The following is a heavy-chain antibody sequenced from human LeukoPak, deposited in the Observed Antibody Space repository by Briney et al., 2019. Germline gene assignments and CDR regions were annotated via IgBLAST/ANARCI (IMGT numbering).Heavy chain of an antibody. Sequence: SETLSLTCTVSGGSISSHYWSWIRQPPGKGLEWIGYIYYSGSTNYNPSLESRVTISVDTSKNQFSLKLSSVTAADTAVYYCARDTGYSSSWSRNNWFDPWGQGTLVTVSS. V-gene: IGHV4-59*11. CDR3: ARDTGYSSSWSRNNWFDP. J-gene: IGHJ5*02. CDR2: IYYSGST. CDR1: GGSISSHY. D-gene: IGHD6-13*01.